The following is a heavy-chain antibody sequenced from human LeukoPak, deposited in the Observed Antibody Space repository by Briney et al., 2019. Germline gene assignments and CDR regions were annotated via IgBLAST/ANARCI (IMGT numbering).Heavy chain of an antibody. CDR1: GGSISSSSYY. J-gene: IGHJ5*02. V-gene: IGHV4-39*07. CDR3: ARLYRGYGSNP. D-gene: IGHD3-10*01. Sequence: SETLSLTCTVSGGSISSSSYYWSWIRQPPGKGLEWIGEINHSGSTNYNPSLKSRVTISVDTSKNQFSLKLSSVTAADTAVYYCARLYRGYGSNPWGQGTLVTVSS. CDR2: INHSGST.